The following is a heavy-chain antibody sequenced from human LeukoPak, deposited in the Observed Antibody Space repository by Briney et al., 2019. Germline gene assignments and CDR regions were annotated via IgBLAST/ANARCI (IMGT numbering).Heavy chain of an antibody. CDR2: IYSGGST. Sequence: PGGSLRLSCAASGFTVSSSYMSWVRQAPGKGLEWVSVIYSGGSTYYADSVKGRFTISRDNSKNTLYLQMNSLRAEDTAMYYCARDLGDSSGYYFGNYWGQGTLVTVSS. CDR1: GFTVSSSY. D-gene: IGHD3-22*01. CDR3: ARDLGDSSGYYFGNY. J-gene: IGHJ4*02. V-gene: IGHV3-53*01.